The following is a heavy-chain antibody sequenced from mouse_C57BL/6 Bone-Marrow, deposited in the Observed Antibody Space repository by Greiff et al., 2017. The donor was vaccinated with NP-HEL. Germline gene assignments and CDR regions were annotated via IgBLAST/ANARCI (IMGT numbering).Heavy chain of an antibody. V-gene: IGHV1-81*01. CDR2: IYPRSGNT. Sequence: QVQLQQSGAELARPGASVKLSCKASGYTFTSYGISWVKQRTGQGLEWIGEIYPRSGNTYYNEKFKGKATLTADKSSSTAYMELRSLTSEDSAVYFCARSYGSSYNYAMDYWGQGTSVTVSP. CDR1: GYTFTSYG. D-gene: IGHD1-1*01. J-gene: IGHJ4*01. CDR3: ARSYGSSYNYAMDY.